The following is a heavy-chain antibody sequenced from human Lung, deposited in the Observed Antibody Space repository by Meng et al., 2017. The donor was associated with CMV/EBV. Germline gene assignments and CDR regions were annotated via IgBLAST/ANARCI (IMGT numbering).Heavy chain of an antibody. CDR2: ISYDGSNQ. D-gene: IGHD2-2*01. Sequence: GESLKISCAASGFSFTTHAMHWVRQAPGKGLEWVSIISYDGSNQYYADSVKGRFTISRDISKNTLYLQMNSLRPEDTAVYYCARDLGYCGSTNCYGHFDHWGQGTLVTVSS. V-gene: IGHV3-30*04. J-gene: IGHJ5*02. CDR3: ARDLGYCGSTNCYGHFDH. CDR1: GFSFTTHA.